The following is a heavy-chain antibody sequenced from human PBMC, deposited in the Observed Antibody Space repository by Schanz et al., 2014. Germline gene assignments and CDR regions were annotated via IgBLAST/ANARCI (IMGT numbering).Heavy chain of an antibody. CDR2: TSTDGTKT. J-gene: IGHJ3*01. CDR1: GFTFRGHA. Sequence: QVQLVESGGGVVQPGTSLRLSCAASGFTFRGHAMHWVRQAPGQGLEKVAVTSTDGTKTYYAASVRGRFTISRDNSKNTVYLQMNSLRSEDTAEYYCTRDRGALINHNDALDLWGQGTMVSVSS. V-gene: IGHV3-30*04. CDR3: TRDRGALINHNDALDL. D-gene: IGHD3-16*01.